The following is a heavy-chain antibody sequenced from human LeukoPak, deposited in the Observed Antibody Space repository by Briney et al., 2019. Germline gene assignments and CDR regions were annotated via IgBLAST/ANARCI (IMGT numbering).Heavy chain of an antibody. J-gene: IGHJ4*02. V-gene: IGHV1-8*01. CDR2: MNPNSGNA. CDR3: ARVLGSISH. Sequence: GASVKVSCKASGYTFSTCDINWVRQAAGQGLEWMGWMNPNSGNAGFAHKFQGRVTMTRDTSINTAYMELSSLRSEDTAVYYCARVLGSISHWGQGTLVTVSS. CDR1: GYTFSTCD. D-gene: IGHD1-1*01.